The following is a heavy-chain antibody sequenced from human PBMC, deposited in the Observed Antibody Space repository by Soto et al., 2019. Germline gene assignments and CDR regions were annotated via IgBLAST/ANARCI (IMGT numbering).Heavy chain of an antibody. D-gene: IGHD1-26*01. CDR2: ISYDGSNK. CDR1: GFTFSSYG. J-gene: IGHJ3*02. CDR3: AKEGGSYLDI. V-gene: IGHV3-30*18. Sequence: QVQLVESGGGVVQPGRSLRLSCAASGFTFSSYGMHWVRQAPGKGLEWVAVISYDGSNKYYADPVKGRFTISRDNSKNTLYLQMNSLRAEDTAVYYCAKEGGSYLDIWGQGTMVTVSS.